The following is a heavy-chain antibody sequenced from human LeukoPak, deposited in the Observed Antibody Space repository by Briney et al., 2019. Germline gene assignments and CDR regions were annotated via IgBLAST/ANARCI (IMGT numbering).Heavy chain of an antibody. CDR1: GGSISSSSYY. CDR2: IYYSGST. CDR3: ARPSTQRLGWPREGFYFDY. J-gene: IGHJ4*02. V-gene: IGHV4-39*01. Sequence: SETLSLTCTVSGGSISSSSYYWGWIRQPPGKGLEWIGSIYYSGSTYYNPSLKSRVTISVDTSKNQFSLKLSSVTAADTAVYYCARPSTQRLGWPREGFYFDYWGQGTLVTVSS. D-gene: IGHD1-1*01.